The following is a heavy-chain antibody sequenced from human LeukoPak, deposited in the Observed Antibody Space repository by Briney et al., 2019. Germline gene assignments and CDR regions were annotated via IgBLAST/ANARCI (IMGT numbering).Heavy chain of an antibody. V-gene: IGHV1-69*13. Sequence: ASVKVSCKASGGTFSSYAISWVRQAPGQGLEWMGGIIPIFGTANYAQKFQGRVTITADESTSTAYMELSSLRSEDTAIYYCAKEVGGSSWPIFQHWGQGTQVTVPS. J-gene: IGHJ1*01. CDR2: IIPIFGTA. D-gene: IGHD6-13*01. CDR3: AKEVGGSSWPIFQH. CDR1: GGTFSSYA.